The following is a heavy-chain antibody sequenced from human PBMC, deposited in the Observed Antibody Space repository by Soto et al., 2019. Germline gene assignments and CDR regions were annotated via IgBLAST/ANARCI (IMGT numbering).Heavy chain of an antibody. CDR1: GFTFSSYW. CDR2: ISGSGGST. J-gene: IGHJ4*02. V-gene: IGHV3-23*01. Sequence: GGSLRLSCASSGFTFSSYWMSWVRQAPGKGLEWVSAISGSGGSTYYADSVKGRFTISRDNSKNTLYLQMNSLRAEDTAVYYCAKDSRKVRGVIIIHYKPPPVHFDYWGQGTLVTVSS. CDR3: AKDSRKVRGVIIIHYKPPPVHFDY. D-gene: IGHD3-10*01.